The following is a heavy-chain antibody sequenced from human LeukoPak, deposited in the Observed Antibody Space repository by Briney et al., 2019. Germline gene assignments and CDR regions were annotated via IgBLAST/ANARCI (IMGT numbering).Heavy chain of an antibody. CDR2: IGVSGGST. Sequence: GGSLRLSCAASGFTFSSYAMSWVRQAPGKGLEWVSTIGVSGGSTNSADSVKGRFTISRDNPKNTLYLQMNSLRAEDTAVYYCAKDGYSSGWSFDYWGQGTLVTVSS. CDR1: GFTFSSYA. D-gene: IGHD6-19*01. V-gene: IGHV3-23*01. CDR3: AKDGYSSGWSFDY. J-gene: IGHJ4*02.